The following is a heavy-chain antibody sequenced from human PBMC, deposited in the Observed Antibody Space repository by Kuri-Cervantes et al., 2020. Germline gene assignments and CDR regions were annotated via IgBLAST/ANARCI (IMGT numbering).Heavy chain of an antibody. Sequence: SLKISCAASGFTFDDYAMHWVRQAPGKGLEWVSGISWNSGSIGYADSVKGRFTISRDNSKNTLYLQMNSLRAEDTAVHYCAREGPRSSGWRIDYWGQGTLVTVSS. CDR2: ISWNSGSI. CDR3: AREGPRSSGWRIDY. CDR1: GFTFDDYA. D-gene: IGHD6-19*01. J-gene: IGHJ4*02. V-gene: IGHV3-9*01.